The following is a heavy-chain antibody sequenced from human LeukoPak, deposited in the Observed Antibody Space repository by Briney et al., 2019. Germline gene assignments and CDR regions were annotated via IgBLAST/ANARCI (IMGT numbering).Heavy chain of an antibody. Sequence: PSETLSLTCTVSGGSISSYYWSWIRQPPGKGLEWIGYTSYSGSTNYNPSLKSRVTISVDTSKNQFSLKLSSVTAADTAVHYCAGLTRRGFIDYWGQGTLVTVSS. V-gene: IGHV4-59*01. CDR1: GGSISSYY. J-gene: IGHJ4*02. CDR3: AGLTRRGFIDY. CDR2: TSYSGST. D-gene: IGHD4/OR15-4a*01.